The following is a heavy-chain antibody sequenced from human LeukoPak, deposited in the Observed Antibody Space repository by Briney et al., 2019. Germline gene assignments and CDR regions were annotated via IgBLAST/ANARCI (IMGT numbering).Heavy chain of an antibody. CDR1: GYTFTSYY. Sequence: ASVKVSCKASGYTFTSYYMHWVRQAPGQGLEWMGVINPSGGSTSYAQKFQGRVTMTRDMSTSTVYMELSRLRSDDTAVYYCAREAKRVVVAAKGSGWFDPWGQGTLVTVSS. CDR3: AREAKRVVVAAKGSGWFDP. V-gene: IGHV1-46*01. J-gene: IGHJ5*02. D-gene: IGHD2-15*01. CDR2: INPSGGST.